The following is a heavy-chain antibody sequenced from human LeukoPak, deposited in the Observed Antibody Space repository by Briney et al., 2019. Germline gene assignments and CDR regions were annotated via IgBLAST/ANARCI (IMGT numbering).Heavy chain of an antibody. V-gene: IGHV3-21*01. CDR1: GFTFSDYD. Sequence: GGSLRLSCSASGFTFSDYDMNWVRQAPGKGLERVSSISYLSSHVYYGDSVKGRFSISRDNAKNSLYLQMNSLGAEDTAIYYCGRAFPPLRTSSAGDLWGQGILVTVFS. CDR3: GRAFPPLRTSSAGDL. CDR2: ISYLSSHV. D-gene: IGHD3-16*01. J-gene: IGHJ4*02.